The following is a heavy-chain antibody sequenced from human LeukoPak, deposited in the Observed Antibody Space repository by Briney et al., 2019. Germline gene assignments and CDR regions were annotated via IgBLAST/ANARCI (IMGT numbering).Heavy chain of an antibody. Sequence: PGGSLRLSCAASGFSFSSNWMHWVRQPPGKGLVWVSRINTDGITTNYADSVKGRFTISRDSAKNTLYLQMDSLRAEDTAVYYCIIYSSGWQWGQGTLVTVSS. V-gene: IGHV3-74*01. CDR3: IIYSSGWQ. CDR1: GFSFSSNW. CDR2: INTDGITT. D-gene: IGHD6-19*01. J-gene: IGHJ4*02.